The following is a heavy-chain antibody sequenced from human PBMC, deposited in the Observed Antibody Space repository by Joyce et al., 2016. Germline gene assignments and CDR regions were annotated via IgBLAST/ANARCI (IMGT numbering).Heavy chain of an antibody. V-gene: IGHV1-69*12. D-gene: IGHD3-22*01. CDR3: ARGHSYFYNTSGYYAFDL. Sequence: QVHLVQSGSEVKKPESSVKVSCKASGGTFSSDAITWVRQATGQGLEWMGGIIPLFGTPNYPQRFRDRVTITADDSTATAYINLRSLRSEDTAVYYCARGHSYFYNTSGYYAFDLWGQGTMVTVSS. CDR2: IIPLFGTP. CDR1: GGTFSSDA. J-gene: IGHJ3*01.